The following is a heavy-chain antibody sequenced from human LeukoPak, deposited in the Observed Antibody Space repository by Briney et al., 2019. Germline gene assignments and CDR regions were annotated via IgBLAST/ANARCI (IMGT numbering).Heavy chain of an antibody. CDR1: GFTFNNYA. D-gene: IGHD4-17*01. V-gene: IGHV3-23*01. CDR3: ARDYADYVGYFFFDY. J-gene: IGHJ4*02. Sequence: GGSLRLSCAASGFTFNNYAMNWVRQAPGKGLGWVSSISGGGETTYYTDSAKGRFTISRDNSQNTLYLQMNSLRAEDTAVYYCARDYADYVGYFFFDYWGQGTLVTVSS. CDR2: ISGGGETT.